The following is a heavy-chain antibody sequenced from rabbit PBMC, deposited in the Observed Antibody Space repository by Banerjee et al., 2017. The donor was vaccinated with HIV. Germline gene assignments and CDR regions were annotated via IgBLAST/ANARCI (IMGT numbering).Heavy chain of an antibody. CDR1: GIDFSSDYY. V-gene: IGHV1S45*01. D-gene: IGHD4-2*01. CDR2: INTSSGNT. J-gene: IGHJ3*01. Sequence: QLQLEESGGGLVKPGGTLTLTCKASGIDFSSDYYMCWVRQAPGKGLEWIACINTSSGNTVYARWAKGRFTISKTSSTTVTLQMTSLTAADTATYFCARGDAGSSWGLDLWGPGTLVTVS. CDR3: ARGDAGSSWGLDL.